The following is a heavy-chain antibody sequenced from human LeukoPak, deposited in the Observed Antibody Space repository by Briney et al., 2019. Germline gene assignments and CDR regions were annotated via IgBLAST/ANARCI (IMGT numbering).Heavy chain of an antibody. CDR2: IRSKGYSGTT. CDR3: TRTLRAAAGKYYFDY. D-gene: IGHD6-13*01. CDR1: GFTFGDYA. Sequence: GGSLRLSCTVSGFTFGDYATSWVRQAPGKGLEWVSFIRSKGYSGTTEYAASVKGRFTISRDDSKSIAYLQLNSLETEDTAVYYCTRTLRAAAGKYYFDYWGQGTLVTVSS. V-gene: IGHV3-49*04. J-gene: IGHJ4*02.